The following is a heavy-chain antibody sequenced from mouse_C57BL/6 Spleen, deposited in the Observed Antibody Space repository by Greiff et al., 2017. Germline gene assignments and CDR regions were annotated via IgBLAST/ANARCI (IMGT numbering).Heavy chain of an antibody. CDR2: ISSGSSTI. D-gene: IGHD3-3*01. CDR3: ARDRAGRRYFDY. V-gene: IGHV5-17*01. J-gene: IGHJ2*01. Sequence: EVQGVESGGGLVKPGGSLKLSCAASGFTFSDYGMHWVRQAPEKGLEWVAYISSGSSTIYYADTVKGRFTISRDNAKNTRFLQMTSLRSEDTAMYYCARDRAGRRYFDYWGQGTTLTVSS. CDR1: GFTFSDYG.